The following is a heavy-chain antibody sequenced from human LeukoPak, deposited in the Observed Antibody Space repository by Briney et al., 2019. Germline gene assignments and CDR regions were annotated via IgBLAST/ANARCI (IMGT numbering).Heavy chain of an antibody. V-gene: IGHV4-4*07. CDR1: GDSISRYY. D-gene: IGHD2-15*01. CDR2: IYNGGII. Sequence: SETLSLTCTVSGDSISRYYWSWIRQPAGKGLEWIGRIYNGGIITYNPSLKSRVTMSIDTSNNQFSLRLRFVTAADTAVYYCARGYCSGGSCYFPGWFDPWGQGTLVTVSS. CDR3: ARGYCSGGSCYFPGWFDP. J-gene: IGHJ5*02.